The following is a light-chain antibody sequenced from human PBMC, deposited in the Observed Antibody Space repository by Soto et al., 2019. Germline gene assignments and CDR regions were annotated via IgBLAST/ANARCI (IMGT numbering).Light chain of an antibody. CDR3: HQCGSSPWT. CDR2: GAS. Sequence: EIVLTQSPGTLSLSPGERATLSCRASQSVSSSYLDWYQQKPGQAPRLLTYGASSRATGIPDRFRGRGSGTDFTLTISRLEPEDLAVYYCHQCGSSPWTCGQGTKVDIK. J-gene: IGKJ1*01. V-gene: IGKV3-20*01. CDR1: QSVSSSY.